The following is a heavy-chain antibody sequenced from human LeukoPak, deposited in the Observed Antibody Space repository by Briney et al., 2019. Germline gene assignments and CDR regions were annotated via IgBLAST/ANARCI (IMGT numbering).Heavy chain of an antibody. CDR3: ARAPGVAAPFDY. D-gene: IGHD6-6*01. J-gene: IGHJ4*02. CDR1: GDSLSSGDYY. CDR2: IYYSGST. V-gene: IGHV4-30-4*08. Sequence: PSQTLSLTCTVSGDSLSSGDYYWSWIRQPPGKGLECIGYIYYSGSTYYNPSLKSRLTISVDTSKNQFSLKLTSVTAADTAVYYCARAPGVAAPFDYWGQGTLVTVSS.